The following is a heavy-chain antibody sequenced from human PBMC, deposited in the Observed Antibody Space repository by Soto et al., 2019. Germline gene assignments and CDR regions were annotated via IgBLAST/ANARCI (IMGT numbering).Heavy chain of an antibody. Sequence: QLQLQESGPGLVKPSETLSLTCTVSGGSISSRSYFWGWIRHPPGKGLEWIGCIYYGGSTDYSPSLKSRVTISVDTSKNQFSLNLTSVTAADAAVYYCATKTKHSSGYPDVDSWGQGSLVIVSS. CDR1: GGSISSRSYF. V-gene: IGHV4-39*01. CDR2: IYYGGST. D-gene: IGHD3-22*01. CDR3: ATKTKHSSGYPDVDS. J-gene: IGHJ4*02.